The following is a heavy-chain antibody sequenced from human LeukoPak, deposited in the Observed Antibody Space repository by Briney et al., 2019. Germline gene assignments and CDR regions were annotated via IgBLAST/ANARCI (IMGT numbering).Heavy chain of an antibody. D-gene: IGHD3-9*01. Sequence: AGGSLRLSCAASGFTFSSYELNWVRQAPGKGLEWVSYISGSGATIYYADSMKGRFTISRDNAENSLYLQMDSLRAEDTAVYYCARDSLPTTGIFDSWGQGILVTVSS. CDR3: ARDSLPTTGIFDS. CDR1: GFTFSSYE. V-gene: IGHV3-48*03. J-gene: IGHJ4*02. CDR2: ISGSGATI.